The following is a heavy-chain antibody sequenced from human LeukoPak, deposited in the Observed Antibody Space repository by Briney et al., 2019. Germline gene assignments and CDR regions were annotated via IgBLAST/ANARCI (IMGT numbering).Heavy chain of an antibody. Sequence: GASVEVSCKPSGYTFTGYYMHWMRQAPGQGLEWVGWINLNSGDTNYAQKFQGRVTITRDTSISTAYMELRRLRSDDTAVHYCASWAGGNAPVASFDYWGQGTLVTVSS. V-gene: IGHV1-2*02. CDR1: GYTFTGYY. D-gene: IGHD1-14*01. CDR3: ASWAGGNAPVASFDY. J-gene: IGHJ4*02. CDR2: INLNSGDT.